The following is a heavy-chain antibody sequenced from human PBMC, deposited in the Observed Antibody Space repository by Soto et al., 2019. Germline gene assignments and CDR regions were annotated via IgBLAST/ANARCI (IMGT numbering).Heavy chain of an antibody. CDR2: INPTEGRT. V-gene: IGHV1-46*01. Sequence: QVQLVQSGAEVRKPGASLKLSCQTSGYPFTSYHMHWVRQAPGPGLEWMGVINPTEGRTRYSQRFQDRVTMTMDTSTSTVYMELSSLRSEDTATYFCARGREYSFGSNWFDPWGQGTLVTVSS. CDR3: ARGREYSFGSNWFDP. CDR1: GYPFTSYH. D-gene: IGHD5-12*01. J-gene: IGHJ5*02.